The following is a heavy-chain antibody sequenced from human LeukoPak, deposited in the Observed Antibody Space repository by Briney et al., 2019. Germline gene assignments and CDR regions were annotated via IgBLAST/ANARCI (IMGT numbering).Heavy chain of an antibody. D-gene: IGHD3-10*01. CDR3: ARDGLLLWFGELLSKVNWFDP. V-gene: IGHV4-38-2*02. J-gene: IGHJ5*02. CDR1: GYSISSGYY. CDR2: IYHSGST. Sequence: SETLSLTGAVSGYSISSGYYWGWIRQPPGKGLEWIGSIYHSGSTYYNPSLKSRVTISVDTSKNQFSLKLSSVTAADTAVYYCARDGLLLWFGELLSKVNWFDPWGQGTLVTVSS.